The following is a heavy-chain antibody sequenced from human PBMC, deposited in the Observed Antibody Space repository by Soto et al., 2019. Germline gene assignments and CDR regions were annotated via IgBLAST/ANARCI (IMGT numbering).Heavy chain of an antibody. CDR2: IYYSGST. J-gene: IGHJ5*02. CDR3: ARQGIAVPGTINWFDP. Sequence: SETLSLTCTVSGGYISSSSYCWGRIRQPPGKGLEWIGSIYYSGSTYYNPSLKSRVTISVDTSKNQFSLKLSSVTAADTAVYYCARQGIAVPGTINWFDPWGQGTLVTVSS. D-gene: IGHD6-19*01. CDR1: GGYISSSSYC. V-gene: IGHV4-39*01.